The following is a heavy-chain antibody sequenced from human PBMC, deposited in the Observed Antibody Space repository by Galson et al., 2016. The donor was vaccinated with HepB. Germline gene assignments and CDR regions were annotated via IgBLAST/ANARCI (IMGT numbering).Heavy chain of an antibody. V-gene: IGHV3-48*04. CDR3: ARGRDYGDNFFDS. CDR1: GFTFSAYS. Sequence: FLRLSCAASGFTFSAYSLNWVRQAPGKGLEWVSYISGSSGTIYYKDSVKGRCTISRDNAKNTLFLQMIGLRAEDTAVYYCARGRDYGDNFFDSWGQGTQVTVSS. CDR2: ISGSSGTI. D-gene: IGHD4-17*01. J-gene: IGHJ4*02.